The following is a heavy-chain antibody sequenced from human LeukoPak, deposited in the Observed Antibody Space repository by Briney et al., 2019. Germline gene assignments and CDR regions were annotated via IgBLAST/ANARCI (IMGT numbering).Heavy chain of an antibody. D-gene: IGHD5-18*01. CDR1: GFTFSSYA. J-gene: IGHJ4*02. V-gene: IGHV3-23*01. CDR3: AKGTAMVNLRPFDY. CDR2: ISGSGGST. Sequence: GGSLRLSCAASGFTFSSYAMSWVRQAPGKGLEWVSAISGSGGSTYYADSVKGRFTISRDNSRNTLYLQMNSLRAEDTAVYYCAKGTAMVNLRPFDYWGQGTLVTVSS.